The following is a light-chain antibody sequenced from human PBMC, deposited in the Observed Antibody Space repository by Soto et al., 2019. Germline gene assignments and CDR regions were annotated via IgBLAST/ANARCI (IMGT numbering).Light chain of an antibody. CDR3: SSHAGGQNVV. CDR2: DVN. J-gene: IGLJ2*01. Sequence: QSALTQPPSAYGSPGQSVTISCTGTSSDVGGYNYVSWYQQHPGKAPKVMIYDVNKRPSGVPDRFSGSKSGNTASLTVSGLQAEDEGDYYCSSHAGGQNVVFGGGTKLTVL. V-gene: IGLV2-8*01. CDR1: SSDVGGYNY.